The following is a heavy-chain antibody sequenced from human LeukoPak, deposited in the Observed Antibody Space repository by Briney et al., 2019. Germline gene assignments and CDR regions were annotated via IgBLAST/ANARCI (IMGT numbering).Heavy chain of an antibody. J-gene: IGHJ6*02. CDR1: GGSISRYY. Sequence: SETLSLTCTVSGGSISRYYWSLIRQPPGKGLEWIGYVHYSGSVNYKPSLNGRITMSVDTSRNQLSLKLDSVTAADTAVYFCARNGYSSNWIYYGLDVWGQGTTVFVSS. V-gene: IGHV4-59*01. D-gene: IGHD6-13*01. CDR2: VHYSGSV. CDR3: ARNGYSSNWIYYGLDV.